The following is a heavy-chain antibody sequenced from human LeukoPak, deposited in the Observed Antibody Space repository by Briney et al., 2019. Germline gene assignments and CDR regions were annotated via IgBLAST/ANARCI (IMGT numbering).Heavy chain of an antibody. CDR2: ISASGDST. J-gene: IGHJ4*02. V-gene: IGHV3-23*01. CDR3: ARRNYYLDY. Sequence: GGSLRLSCAASGFTFSNYAMSWVRQAPGKGLEWVSTISASGDSTYSADSVKGRFACSKDISMSTLFLQMNSLRAEDTAAYYCARRNYYLDYWGQGTLVTVSS. D-gene: IGHD1-14*01. CDR1: GFTFSNYA.